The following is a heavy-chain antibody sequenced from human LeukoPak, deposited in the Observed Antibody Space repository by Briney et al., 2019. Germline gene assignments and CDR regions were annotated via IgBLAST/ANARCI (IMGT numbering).Heavy chain of an antibody. CDR2: TYYRSKWYN. D-gene: IGHD3-10*01. CDR1: GDTVSSSNGA. Sequence: SQTLSLTCAISGDTVSSSNGAWNWIRQSPSRGLEWLGRTYYRSKWYNDYALSVRNRITINPDTSKNQFSLQLNSVTPEDTAVYYCARDSGNYSPYFDYWGQGILVTVSS. CDR3: ARDSGNYSPYFDY. J-gene: IGHJ4*02. V-gene: IGHV6-1*01.